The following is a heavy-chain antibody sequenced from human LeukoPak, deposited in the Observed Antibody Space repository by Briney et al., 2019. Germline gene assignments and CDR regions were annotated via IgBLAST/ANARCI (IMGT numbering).Heavy chain of an antibody. Sequence: GGSLRLSCAASGFTFSSYGMHWVRRAPGKGLEWVAVIWYDGSNKYYADSVKGRFTISRDNSKNTLYLQMNSLRAEDTAVYYCARALKYDLDAFDIWGQGTMVTVSS. CDR1: GFTFSSYG. V-gene: IGHV3-33*01. D-gene: IGHD2/OR15-2a*01. CDR2: IWYDGSNK. J-gene: IGHJ3*02. CDR3: ARALKYDLDAFDI.